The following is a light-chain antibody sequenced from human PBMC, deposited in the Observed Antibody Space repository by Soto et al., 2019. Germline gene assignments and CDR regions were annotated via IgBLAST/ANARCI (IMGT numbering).Light chain of an antibody. V-gene: IGKV3-20*01. CDR3: QQYGASPFT. CDR2: GAS. J-gene: IGKJ3*01. CDR1: QSVSSSY. Sequence: EIVLTQSPGTLSLSPGERATLSCRASQSVSSSYLAWYQQKPGQAPRLLIYGASRRATGIPDRFSGSGSGSDFTLTISRLEPEDFAVYYCQQYGASPFTFGPGTRVEI.